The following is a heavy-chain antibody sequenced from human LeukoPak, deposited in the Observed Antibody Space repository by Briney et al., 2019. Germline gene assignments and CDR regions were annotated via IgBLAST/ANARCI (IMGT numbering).Heavy chain of an antibody. D-gene: IGHD5-12*01. CDR3: ARALVATTHGHDAFDI. Sequence: GASVKVSCKASGGTFSSYAISWVRQAPGQGLEWMGGIIPIFGTANYAQKFQGRVTITTDESTSTAYMELSSLRSEDTAVYYCARALVATTHGHDAFDIWGQGTMVTVSS. CDR2: IIPIFGTA. CDR1: GGTFSSYA. J-gene: IGHJ3*02. V-gene: IGHV1-69*05.